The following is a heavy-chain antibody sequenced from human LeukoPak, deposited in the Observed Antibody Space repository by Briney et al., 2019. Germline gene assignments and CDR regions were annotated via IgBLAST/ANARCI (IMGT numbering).Heavy chain of an antibody. Sequence: GRSLRLSCAASGFTFSSYAMHWVRQAPGKGLEWVAVISYGGSNKYYADSVKGRFTISRDNSKNTLYLQMNSLRAEDTAVYYCARPQNYYDSSGYPRRGGDYFDYWGQGTLVTVSS. CDR1: GFTFSSYA. D-gene: IGHD3-22*01. CDR3: ARPQNYYDSSGYPRRGGDYFDY. CDR2: ISYGGSNK. J-gene: IGHJ4*02. V-gene: IGHV3-30-3*01.